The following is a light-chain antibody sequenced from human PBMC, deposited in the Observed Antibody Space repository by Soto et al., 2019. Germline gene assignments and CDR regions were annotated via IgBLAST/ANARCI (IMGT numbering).Light chain of an antibody. CDR1: DVVGSN. Sequence: EIVLTQSPGTLSVSPGERATLSCRASDVVGSNLAWYQQKPGQAPRLLIYGASTRATGIPGRFSGSGFGTEFTLTISGLQPEDFAVYYCQQYNDWPPITFGQGTRLEIK. J-gene: IGKJ5*01. V-gene: IGKV3-15*01. CDR2: GAS. CDR3: QQYNDWPPIT.